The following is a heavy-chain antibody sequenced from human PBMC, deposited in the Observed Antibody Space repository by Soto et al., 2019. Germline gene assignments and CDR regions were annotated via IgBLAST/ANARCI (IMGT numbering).Heavy chain of an antibody. CDR3: ARSSGSYSKWFDS. CDR1: GYAFTAYY. D-gene: IGHD3-10*01. J-gene: IGHJ5*01. CDR2: TSPRTGGA. Sequence: ASVKVSCKTSGYAFTAYYMHWLRQAPGHGLEWLGWTSPRTGGAKYSHKFQGRVSMTRNTSITTAYMELTGLSTDDTAVYYCARSSGSYSKWFDSWGQGTLVTVSS. V-gene: IGHV1-2*02.